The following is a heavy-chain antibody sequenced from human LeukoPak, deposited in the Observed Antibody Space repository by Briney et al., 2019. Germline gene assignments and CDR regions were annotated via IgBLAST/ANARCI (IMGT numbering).Heavy chain of an antibody. CDR1: GFTFSSYA. J-gene: IGHJ4*02. D-gene: IGHD6-13*01. CDR3: AKVGGLYRQQLVSYYFDY. CDR2: ISGSGGTT. V-gene: IGHV3-23*01. Sequence: GGSLRLSCAASGFTFSSYAMSWVRQAPGKGLEWVSAISGSGGTTYYADSVKGRFTISRDNSKNTLYLQMNSLRAEDTAVYYCAKVGGLYRQQLVSYYFDYWGQGTLVTVSS.